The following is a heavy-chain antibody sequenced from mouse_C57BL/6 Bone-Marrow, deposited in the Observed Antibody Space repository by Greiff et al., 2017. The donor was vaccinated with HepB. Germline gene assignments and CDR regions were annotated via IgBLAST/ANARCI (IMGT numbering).Heavy chain of an antibody. CDR2: IYPGDGDT. CDR1: GYAFSSSW. J-gene: IGHJ2*01. V-gene: IGHV1-82*01. Sequence: QVQLQQSGPELVKPGASVKISCKASGYAFSSSWMNWVKQRPGKGLEWIGRIYPGDGDTNYNGKFKGNATLTADKSSSTAYMQLSSLTSEDSAVYFCARWGGGEFDYWGQGTTLTVSS. CDR3: ARWGGGEFDY.